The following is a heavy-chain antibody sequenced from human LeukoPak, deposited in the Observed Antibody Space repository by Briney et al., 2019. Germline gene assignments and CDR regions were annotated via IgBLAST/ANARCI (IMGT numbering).Heavy chain of an antibody. V-gene: IGHV4-34*01. CDR2: INHIGTT. CDR3: ARLVVTAPQYHYYMDV. CDR1: GGSFNGYY. D-gene: IGHD2-21*02. Sequence: PSETLSLTCNVSGGSFNGYYWTWIRQPPGEGLEWIAEINHIGTTNHNPSLKSRVTVSTDTSKNQFFLRLTSVTAADTALYYCARLVVTAPQYHYYMDVWGEGTTVTVSS. J-gene: IGHJ6*03.